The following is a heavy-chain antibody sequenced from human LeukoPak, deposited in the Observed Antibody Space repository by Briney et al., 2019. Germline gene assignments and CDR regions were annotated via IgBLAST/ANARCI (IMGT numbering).Heavy chain of an antibody. Sequence: TLSLTCTVSGGSISSYYWSWIRQPPGKALEWLALIYWNDDKRYSPSLKSRLTITKDTSKNQVVLTMTNMDPVDTATYYCAHMYDILTGYMYMDVWGKGTTVTVSS. V-gene: IGHV2-5*01. J-gene: IGHJ6*03. D-gene: IGHD3-9*01. CDR1: GGSISSYYW. CDR3: AHMYDILTGYMYMDV. CDR2: IYWNDDK.